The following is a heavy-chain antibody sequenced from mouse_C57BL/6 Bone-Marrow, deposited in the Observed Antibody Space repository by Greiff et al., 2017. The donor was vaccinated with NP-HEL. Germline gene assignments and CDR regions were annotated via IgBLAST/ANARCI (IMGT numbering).Heavy chain of an antibody. V-gene: IGHV1-4*01. CDR3: ARSFHYYGSSYDYFDY. J-gene: IGHJ2*01. Sequence: QVQLQQSGAELARPGASVKMSCKASGYTFTSYTMHWVKQRPGQGLEWIGYINPSSGYTKYNQKFKDKATLTADKSSSTAYMQLSSLTSEDSAVYYCARSFHYYGSSYDYFDYWCQGTTLTVSS. CDR2: INPSSGYT. CDR1: GYTFTSYT. D-gene: IGHD1-1*01.